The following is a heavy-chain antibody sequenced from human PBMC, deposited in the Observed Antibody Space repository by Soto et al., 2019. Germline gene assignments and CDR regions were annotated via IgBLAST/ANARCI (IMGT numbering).Heavy chain of an antibody. Sequence: PGESLKISCKGSGYSFTSYWIGWVRQMPGKGLEWMGIIYPGDSDTRYSPSFQGQVTISADKSISTAYLQWSSLKASDTAMYYCARQGATVTKANYYYYGMDVWGQGTXVTVSS. V-gene: IGHV5-51*01. CDR2: IYPGDSDT. J-gene: IGHJ6*02. CDR3: ARQGATVTKANYYYYGMDV. CDR1: GYSFTSYW. D-gene: IGHD4-17*01.